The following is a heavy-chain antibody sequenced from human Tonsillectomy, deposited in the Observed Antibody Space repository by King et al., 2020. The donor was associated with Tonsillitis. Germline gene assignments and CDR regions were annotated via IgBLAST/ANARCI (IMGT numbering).Heavy chain of an antibody. D-gene: IGHD2-15*01. J-gene: IGHJ6*03. Sequence: VQLQESGPGLVKPSETLSLTCTVSGGSISSYYWSWIRQPPGKGLEWIGYIYYSGSTNYNPSLKSRVTISVDTSKNQFSLKLSSVTAADTAVYYFARDTEYCSGGSCYGAYYMDVWGKGTTVTVSS. CDR3: ARDTEYCSGGSCYGAYYMDV. V-gene: IGHV4-59*01. CDR1: GGSISSYY. CDR2: IYYSGST.